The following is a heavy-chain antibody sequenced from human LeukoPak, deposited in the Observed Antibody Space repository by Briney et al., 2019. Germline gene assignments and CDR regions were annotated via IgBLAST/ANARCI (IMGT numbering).Heavy chain of an antibody. CDR1: GFTFSSYA. Sequence: PGGSLRLYCEASGFTFSSYAMSWVRQAPGKGLEWVSAISGSGGSTYYADSVKGRFTISRDNSKNTLYLQMNSLRAEDTAVYYCAKERYYYGSGSPPWWGQGTLVTVSS. CDR2: ISGSGGST. J-gene: IGHJ4*02. V-gene: IGHV3-23*01. CDR3: AKERYYYGSGSPPW. D-gene: IGHD3-10*01.